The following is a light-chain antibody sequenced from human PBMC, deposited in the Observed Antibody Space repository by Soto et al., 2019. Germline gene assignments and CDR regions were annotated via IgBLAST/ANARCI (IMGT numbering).Light chain of an antibody. CDR1: SSDVGGYNY. V-gene: IGLV2-14*01. Sequence: QSALAQPASVSGSRGQSITISCTGTSSDVGGYNYVSWYQQHPGKAPKVMIYEVSNRPSGVSNRFSGSKSGNTASLTISGLQAEDEADYYCSSYTSSNTWVFGGGTKLTVL. CDR2: EVS. CDR3: SSYTSSNTWV. J-gene: IGLJ3*02.